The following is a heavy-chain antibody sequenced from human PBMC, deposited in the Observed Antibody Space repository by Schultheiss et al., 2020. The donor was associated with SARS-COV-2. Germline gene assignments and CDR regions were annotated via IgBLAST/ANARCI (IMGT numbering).Heavy chain of an antibody. V-gene: IGHV3-33*05. CDR2: ISYDGSKK. J-gene: IGHJ3*02. CDR1: GFTFSSYA. Sequence: GESLKISCAASGFTFSSYAMHWVRQAPGKGLEGVAVISYDGSKKYYADSVKGRFTISRDNSKNTLYLQMNSLRAEDTAVYYCARDRSGYSFLDAFDIWGQGTMVTVSS. CDR3: ARDRSGYSFLDAFDI. D-gene: IGHD3-22*01.